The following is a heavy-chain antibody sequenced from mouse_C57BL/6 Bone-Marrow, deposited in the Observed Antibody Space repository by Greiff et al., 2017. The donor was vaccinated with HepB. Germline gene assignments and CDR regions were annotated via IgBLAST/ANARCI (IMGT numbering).Heavy chain of an antibody. CDR1: GYTFTDYE. D-gene: IGHD1-1*01. CDR2: IDPETGGT. J-gene: IGHJ3*01. V-gene: IGHV1-15*01. CDR3: TKPIYYGSSSAWFAY. Sequence: QVQLQQSGAELVWPGASVTLSCKASGYTFTDYEMHWVKQTPVHGLEWIGAIDPETGGTAYNQKFKGKAILTADKSSSTAYMELRSLTSEDSAVYYCTKPIYYGSSSAWFAYWGQGTLVTVSA.